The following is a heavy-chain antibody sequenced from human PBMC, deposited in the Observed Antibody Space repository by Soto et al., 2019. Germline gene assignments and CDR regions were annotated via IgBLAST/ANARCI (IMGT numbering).Heavy chain of an antibody. V-gene: IGHV3-30-3*01. CDR1: GFTFSSYA. CDR3: ARELNERRVPEPHFDY. Sequence: PGGALRLSCAASGFTFSSYAMHWVRQAPGKGLEWVAVISYDGSNKYYADSVKGRFTISRDNSKNMLYLQMNSLRAEDTALYYCARELNERRVPEPHFDYWGQGTLVNVSS. J-gene: IGHJ4*02. D-gene: IGHD6-25*01. CDR2: ISYDGSNK.